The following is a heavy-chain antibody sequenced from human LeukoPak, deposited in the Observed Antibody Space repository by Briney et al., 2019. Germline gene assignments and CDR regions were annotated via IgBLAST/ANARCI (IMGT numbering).Heavy chain of an antibody. J-gene: IGHJ6*02. CDR2: ISAYNGNT. CDR1: GYTFTSYG. D-gene: IGHD6-19*01. V-gene: IGHV1-18*01. CDR3: AREGEQWQGYYYYGMDV. Sequence: ASVKVSCKASGYTFTSYGISWARQAPGQGLEWMGWISAYNGNTNYAQKLQGRVTMTTDTSTSTAYMELRSLRSDDTAVYYCAREGEQWQGYYYYGMDVWGQGTTVTVSS.